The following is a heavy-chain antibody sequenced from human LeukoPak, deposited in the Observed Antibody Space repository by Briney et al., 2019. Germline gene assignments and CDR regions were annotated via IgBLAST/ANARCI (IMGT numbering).Heavy chain of an antibody. CDR3: ARGQDYGDYYMDV. CDR1: GGSFSGYY. CDR2: INHSGST. Sequence: SETLSLTCAVYGGSFSGYYWSWIRQPPGKGLEWIGEINHSGSTNYNPSLKSRVIISVDKSKNHFSLKLSSVTAADTAVYYCARGQDYGDYYMDVWGKGTTVTISS. D-gene: IGHD4-17*01. J-gene: IGHJ6*03. V-gene: IGHV4-34*01.